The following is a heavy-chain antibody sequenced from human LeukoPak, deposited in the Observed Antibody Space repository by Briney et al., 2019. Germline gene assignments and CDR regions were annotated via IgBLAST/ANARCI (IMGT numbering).Heavy chain of an antibody. CDR2: INHSGST. Sequence: SETLSLTCAVYGGSFSGYYWSWIRQPPGKGLEWIGEINHSGSTNYNPSLKSRVTISVDTSKNQFSLKLSSVTAADTAVYYCARRKKTIFGVVTPFDYWGQGTLVTVSS. V-gene: IGHV4-34*01. CDR3: ARRKKTIFGVVTPFDY. D-gene: IGHD3-3*01. CDR1: GGSFSGYY. J-gene: IGHJ4*02.